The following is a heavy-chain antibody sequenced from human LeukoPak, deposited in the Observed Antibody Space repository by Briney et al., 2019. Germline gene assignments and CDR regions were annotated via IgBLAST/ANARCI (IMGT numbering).Heavy chain of an antibody. CDR1: GFTVSSNY. J-gene: IGHJ3*02. CDR2: IYSGGST. V-gene: IGHV3-53*01. D-gene: IGHD2-2*01. Sequence: GSLRLSCAASGFTVSSNYMSWVRQAPGKGLEWVSVIYSGGSTYYADSVKGRFTISRDNSKNTLYLQMNSLTAEDTAVYYCARVGVVPAAIPDGFDIWGQGTMVTVSS. CDR3: ARVGVVPAAIPDGFDI.